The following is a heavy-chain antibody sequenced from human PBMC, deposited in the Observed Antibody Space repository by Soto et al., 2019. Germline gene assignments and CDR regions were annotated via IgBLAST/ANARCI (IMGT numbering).Heavy chain of an antibody. D-gene: IGHD7-27*01. V-gene: IGHV3-30*18. Sequence: QVQLVESGGGVVQPGRSLRLSCAASGFIFSRHGMHWVRQAPGKGLEWVAVISYDGSYKSYADSVKGRVTISRDNSKNTLFLQMNSLTAEDTAVYYCAKSALNLGIPNYFDCWGQGSPVTVSS. CDR3: AKSALNLGIPNYFDC. CDR2: ISYDGSYK. CDR1: GFIFSRHG. J-gene: IGHJ4*02.